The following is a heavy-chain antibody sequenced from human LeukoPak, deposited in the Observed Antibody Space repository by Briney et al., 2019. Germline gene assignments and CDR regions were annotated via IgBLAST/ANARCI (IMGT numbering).Heavy chain of an antibody. CDR3: ARDTTVTTPYYYYYYMDV. CDR1: GGTFSSYA. V-gene: IGHV1-2*06. D-gene: IGHD4-17*01. Sequence: GASVKVSCKASGGTFSSYAISWVRQAPGQGLEWMGRINPNSGGTNYAQKFQGRVTMTRDTSISTAYMELSRLRSDDTAVYYCARDTTVTTPYYYYYYMDVWGKGTTVTVSS. J-gene: IGHJ6*03. CDR2: INPNSGGT.